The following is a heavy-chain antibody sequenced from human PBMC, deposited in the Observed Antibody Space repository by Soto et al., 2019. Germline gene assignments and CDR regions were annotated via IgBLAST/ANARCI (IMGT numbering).Heavy chain of an antibody. J-gene: IGHJ4*02. D-gene: IGHD3-10*01. CDR2: IWYDGSNK. Sequence: VQLVESGGGVVQPGRSLRLSCAASGFTFSSYGMHWVRQAPGKGLEWVAVIWYDGSNKYYADSVKGRFTISRDNSKNTLYLQMNSLRAEDTAVYYCASAMVRGVTHFDYWGQGTLVTVSS. CDR3: ASAMVRGVTHFDY. V-gene: IGHV3-33*01. CDR1: GFTFSSYG.